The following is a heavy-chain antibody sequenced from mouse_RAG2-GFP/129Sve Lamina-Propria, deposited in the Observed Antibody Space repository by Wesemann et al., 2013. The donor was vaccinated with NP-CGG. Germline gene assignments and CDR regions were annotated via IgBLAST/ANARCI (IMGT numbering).Heavy chain of an antibody. V-gene: IGHV2-9*01. D-gene: IGHD2-2*01. CDR1: GFSLTSYG. CDR2: IWAGGST. Sequence: QVQLKESGPVLVAPSQSLSITCTVSGFSLTSYGVHWVRQPPGKGLEWLGVIWAGGSTNYNSALMSRLSISKDNSKSQVFLKMNSLQTDDTAMYYCAKRGLPYAMDYWGQGTSVTVSS. J-gene: IGHJ4*01. CDR3: AKRGLPYAMDY.